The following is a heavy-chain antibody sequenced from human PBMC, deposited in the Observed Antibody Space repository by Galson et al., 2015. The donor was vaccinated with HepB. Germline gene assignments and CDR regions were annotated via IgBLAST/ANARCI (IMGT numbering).Heavy chain of an antibody. V-gene: IGHV3-23*01. D-gene: IGHD3-3*01. CDR3: AKVKGFWSGYYRLHWFDP. CDR1: GFTFSSYA. J-gene: IGHJ5*02. CDR2: ISGSGGST. Sequence: SLRLSCAASGFTFSSYAMSWVRQAPGKGLEWVSAISGSGGSTYYADSVKGRFTISRDNSKNTLYLQMNSLRAEDTAVYYCAKVKGFWSGYYRLHWFDPWGQGTLVTVSS.